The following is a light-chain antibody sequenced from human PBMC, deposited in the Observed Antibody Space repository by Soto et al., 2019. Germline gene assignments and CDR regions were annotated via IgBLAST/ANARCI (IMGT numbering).Light chain of an antibody. Sequence: TVLTQSPATLSLSPGERATLSCRASQSVSRYYLPWYQQKPGQAPRLLIYGASTRATGIPARFSGSGSGTDFTLTITSLQLEDFAVYYCQQALSFGGGTRVEI. J-gene: IGKJ4*01. CDR1: QSVSRYY. CDR2: GAS. V-gene: IGKV3D-7*01. CDR3: QQALS.